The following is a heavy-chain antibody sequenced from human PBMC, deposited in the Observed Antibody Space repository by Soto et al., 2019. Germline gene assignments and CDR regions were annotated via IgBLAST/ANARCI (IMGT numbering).Heavy chain of an antibody. Sequence: KIRGASVKVSCKASGGTFSSYAISWVRQAPGQGLEWMGGIIPIFGTANYAQKFQGRVTITADESTSTAYMELSSLRSEDTAVYYCARGGYYYDSSGYTPGYGMDVWGQGTTVTVSS. D-gene: IGHD3-22*01. CDR1: GGTFSSYA. V-gene: IGHV1-69*13. CDR3: ARGGYYYDSSGYTPGYGMDV. CDR2: IIPIFGTA. J-gene: IGHJ6*02.